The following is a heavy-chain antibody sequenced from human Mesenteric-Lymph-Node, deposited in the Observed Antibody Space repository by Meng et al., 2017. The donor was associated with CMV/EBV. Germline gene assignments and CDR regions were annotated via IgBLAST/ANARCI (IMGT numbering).Heavy chain of an antibody. J-gene: IGHJ5*02. V-gene: IGHV3-48*03. CDR3: ARMSNWWFDP. Sequence: GGSLRLSCAASGFTLSGYEMNWVRQTPGKGLEWISYISAGATVIFYADSVKGRFTISRDTTKNSLYLQMNNLRAKDTAIYYCARMSNWWFDPWGQGTLVTVSS. CDR1: GFTLSGYE. CDR2: ISAGATVI.